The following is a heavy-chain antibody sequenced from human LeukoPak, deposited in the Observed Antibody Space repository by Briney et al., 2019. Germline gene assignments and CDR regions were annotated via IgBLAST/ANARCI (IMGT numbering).Heavy chain of an antibody. CDR1: GFSFSSYW. CDR2: IKNDGSSA. J-gene: IGHJ4*02. CDR3: AREHVLAEFFDY. V-gene: IGHV3-74*01. Sequence: GGSLRLSCAASGFSFSSYWMHWVRQTPGKGLVWISRIKNDGSSASYADSVKGRLTISRDNAKSTLFLQINSLSAEDTAVYYCAREHVLAEFFDYWGRGTLVTVSS. D-gene: IGHD3-16*01.